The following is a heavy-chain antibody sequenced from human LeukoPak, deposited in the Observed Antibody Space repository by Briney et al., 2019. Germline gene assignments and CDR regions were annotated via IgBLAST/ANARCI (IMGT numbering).Heavy chain of an antibody. CDR1: GYTFSNFG. D-gene: IGHD6-13*01. CDR2: IIPIIGTA. V-gene: IGHV1-69*05. Sequence: GASVKVSCKASGYTFSNFGISWVRQAPGQGLEWMGGIIPIIGTANYAQKFQGRVTITTDESTSTAYMELSSLRSEDTAVYYCARDLIAAAGNFDYWGQGTLVTVSS. J-gene: IGHJ4*02. CDR3: ARDLIAAAGNFDY.